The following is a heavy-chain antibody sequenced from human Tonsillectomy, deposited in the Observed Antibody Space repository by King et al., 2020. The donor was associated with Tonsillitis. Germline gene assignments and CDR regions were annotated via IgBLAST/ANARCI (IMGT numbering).Heavy chain of an antibody. CDR3: ATSYSGSYKDPAVDAFDI. J-gene: IGHJ3*02. V-gene: IGHV3-74*01. CDR1: GFTFNNYW. Sequence: VQLVESGGGLVQPGGSLRLSCAASGFTFNNYWMHWVRQAPGKGLLWVSRINSDGSRTTYADSVRGRFTISRDNAKNSLFLQMNSLRAEDTAVYYCATSYSGSYKDPAVDAFDIWGQGTMVTVSS. CDR2: INSDGSRT. D-gene: IGHD1-26*01.